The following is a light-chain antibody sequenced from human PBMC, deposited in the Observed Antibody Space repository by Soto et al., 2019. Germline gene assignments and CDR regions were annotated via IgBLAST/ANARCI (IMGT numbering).Light chain of an antibody. CDR2: DAS. V-gene: IGKV3-11*01. J-gene: IGKJ4*01. CDR1: QNIHNY. CDR3: QQRGDWPQLA. Sequence: EIVVTQSPATLSLSPGERATLSCRTSQNIHNYLAWYQQKPGQPPRLVIYDASSRATGVPARFSGSGSGTDFSFTISSREPEDFAVSYCQQRGDWPQLAFGGGTRVDLK.